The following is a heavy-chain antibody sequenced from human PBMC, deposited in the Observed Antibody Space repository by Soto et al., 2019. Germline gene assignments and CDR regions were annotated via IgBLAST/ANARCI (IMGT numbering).Heavy chain of an antibody. CDR3: TKDDNYCAVCICYDVFDI. J-gene: IGHJ3*02. Sequence: EVQLVETGGGWVQSGGSLRLSCVASGFTFSTYWMTWFRQAPGKGLEWVANIKRDGSETYLVDSVRGRLTISRDNAKNSLYLQLYIPRAEDSAVYYCTKDDNYCAVCICYDVFDIWGQGTMVNLSS. D-gene: IGHD3-10*01. CDR1: GFTFSTYW. V-gene: IGHV3-7*05. CDR2: IKRDGSET.